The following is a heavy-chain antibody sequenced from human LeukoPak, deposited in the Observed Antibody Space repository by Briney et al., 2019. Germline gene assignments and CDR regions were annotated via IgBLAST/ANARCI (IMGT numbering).Heavy chain of an antibody. D-gene: IGHD5-12*01. CDR1: GDSVSGNSAA. CDR3: ARGSYYDSPLYYFDY. Sequence: SQTLSLTCAISGDSVSGNSAAWNWIRQSPPRGLEWLGRTYYRSKWYNDYAVSVKSRITINPNTSKNQFSLQLNSVTPEDTAVYYCARGSYYDSPLYYFDYWGQGTLVTVSS. CDR2: TYYRSKWYN. J-gene: IGHJ4*02. V-gene: IGHV6-1*01.